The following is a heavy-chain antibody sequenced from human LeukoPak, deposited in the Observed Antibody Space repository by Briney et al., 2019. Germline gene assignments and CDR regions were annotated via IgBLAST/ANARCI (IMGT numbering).Heavy chain of an antibody. CDR3: ASSRITIFGVVRYYFDY. D-gene: IGHD3-3*01. CDR2: IKQDGSEK. CDR1: GFTFSTYA. V-gene: IGHV3-7*01. Sequence: GGSLRLSCAASGFTFSTYAMNWVRQAPGKGLEWVANIKQDGSEKYHVDSVKGRFTISRDNAKNSLYLQMNSLRAEDTAVYYCASSRITIFGVVRYYFDYWGQGTLVTVSS. J-gene: IGHJ4*02.